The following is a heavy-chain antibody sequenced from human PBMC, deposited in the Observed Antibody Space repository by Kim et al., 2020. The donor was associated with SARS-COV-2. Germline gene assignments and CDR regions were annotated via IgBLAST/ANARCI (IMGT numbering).Heavy chain of an antibody. CDR2: ISGDGSRT. J-gene: IGHJ4*02. Sequence: GGSLRLSCAASGFTFSSYWMHWVRQVPGKGLVWVARISGDGSRTSYADFVKGRLTISRDNAKNTLYLQMNSLRVEDTAVYFCGSEPSGRVADYWGQGTLVTGSS. V-gene: IGHV3-74*01. CDR3: GSEPSGRVADY. D-gene: IGHD5-12*01. CDR1: GFTFSSYW.